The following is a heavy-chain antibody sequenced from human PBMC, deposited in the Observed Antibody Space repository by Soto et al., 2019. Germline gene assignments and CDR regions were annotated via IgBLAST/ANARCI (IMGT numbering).Heavy chain of an antibody. CDR1: GFTFRNYG. D-gene: IGHD3-22*01. CDR3: ARDQLYYNDISGRPLNAFDV. Sequence: GGSLRLSCAASGFTFRNYGMNWVRQAPGKGLEWVSYIGIGSSTTYYADSVKGRFTISRDNAKNSLYVQMNSLRAEDSAVYYCARDQLYYNDISGRPLNAFDVWGQGTMVTVSS. CDR2: IGIGSSTT. V-gene: IGHV3-48*01. J-gene: IGHJ3*01.